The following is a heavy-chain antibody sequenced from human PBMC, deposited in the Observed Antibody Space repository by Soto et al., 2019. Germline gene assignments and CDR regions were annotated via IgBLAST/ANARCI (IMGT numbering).Heavy chain of an antibody. CDR2: IYYSGNT. D-gene: IGHD5-18*01. CDR3: ARKKGYSYGPHYFDY. CDR1: GGSISSGDYY. Sequence: QVQLQESGPGLVKPSQTLSLTCTVSGGSISSGDYYWSWIRQHPGKGLEWIGYIYYSGNTFYNPSLKXRXTXXVDTSKNQFSLKLSSVTAADTALYYCARKKGYSYGPHYFDYWGQGTLVAVSS. J-gene: IGHJ4*02. V-gene: IGHV4-31*03.